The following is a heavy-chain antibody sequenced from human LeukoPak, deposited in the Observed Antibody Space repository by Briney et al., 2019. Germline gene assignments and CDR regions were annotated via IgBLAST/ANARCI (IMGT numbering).Heavy chain of an antibody. CDR3: AKGSVSVVVPAVIPYY. CDR1: GFTFKNYA. J-gene: IGHJ4*02. D-gene: IGHD2-2*01. CDR2: ISGSGGST. Sequence: GGPLRLSCAASGFTFKNYAMSWVRQAPGKGLEWVSGISGSGGSTYYADSVKGRFTISRDNSKNTLYLQMNSLRAEDTAVYYCAKGSVSVVVPAVIPYYWGQGTLVTVSS. V-gene: IGHV3-23*01.